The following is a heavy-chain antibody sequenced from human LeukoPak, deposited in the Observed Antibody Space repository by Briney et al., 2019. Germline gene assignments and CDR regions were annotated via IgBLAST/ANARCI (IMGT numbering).Heavy chain of an antibody. CDR1: GGTFSGYY. CDR3: ARVRNLRNWFDP. CDR2: INHSGST. V-gene: IGHV4-34*01. J-gene: IGHJ5*02. Sequence: SETLSLTCAVYGGTFSGYYWSWIRQPPGKGLEWVGEINHSGSTNYNPSLKSRVTISVDTSKNQFSLTLSSVTAADTAVYYCARVRNLRNWFDPWGQGTLVTVSS.